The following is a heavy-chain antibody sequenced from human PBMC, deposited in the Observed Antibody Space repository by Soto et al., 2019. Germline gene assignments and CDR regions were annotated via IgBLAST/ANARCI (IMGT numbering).Heavy chain of an antibody. CDR1: GFTFSSYS. V-gene: IGHV3-48*02. D-gene: IGHD2-15*01. J-gene: IGHJ4*02. CDR3: ARDVSCSGGSCYNFDY. Sequence: EVQLVESGGGLVQPGGSLRLSCAASGFTFSSYSMNWVRQAPGKGLEWVSYISSSSSTIYYADSVKGRFTISRDNAKNSLYLQMNSLRDKDTAVYYCARDVSCSGGSCYNFDYWGQGTLVTVSS. CDR2: ISSSSSTI.